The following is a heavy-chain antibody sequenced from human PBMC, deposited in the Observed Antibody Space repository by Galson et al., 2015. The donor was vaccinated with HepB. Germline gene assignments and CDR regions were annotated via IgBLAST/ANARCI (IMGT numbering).Heavy chain of an antibody. CDR1: GFTFSSYG. V-gene: IGHV3-30*18. CDR2: ISYDGGNK. Sequence: SLRLSCAASGFTFSSYGMHWVRQAPGKGLEWVAVISYDGGNKYYADSVKGRFTISRDNSKNTLYLQMNSLRAEDTAVYYCAKDGGSTSIDYWGQGTLVTVSS. CDR3: AKDGGSTSIDY. D-gene: IGHD2-15*01. J-gene: IGHJ4*02.